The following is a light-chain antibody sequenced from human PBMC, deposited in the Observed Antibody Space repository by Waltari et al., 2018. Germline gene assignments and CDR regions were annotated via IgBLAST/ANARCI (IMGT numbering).Light chain of an antibody. V-gene: IGLV2-8*01. J-gene: IGLJ2*01. CDR3: TSYAGSNNVV. CDR1: SSDVSNYNY. CDR2: GVT. Sequence: QSALTQPPSASGSPGQSVTISCTGISSDVSNYNYVSWYQHHPGKAPKLTLYGVTKRPPVIPDRFSGSKSGNTASLTISGLQAEDEASYYCTSYAGSNNVVFGGGTKVTVL.